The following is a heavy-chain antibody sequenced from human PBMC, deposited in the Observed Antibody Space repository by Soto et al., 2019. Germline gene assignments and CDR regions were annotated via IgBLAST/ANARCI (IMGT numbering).Heavy chain of an antibody. Sequence: SETLSLTCTVSGDSIGKSKYYWGWIRQPPGKGLEWIGSVFYNGNTYHNPSLKSRVTMSVDTSNNQFSLRMSSVTAADTSVYYCANHPYNPLVRPFWHFDLWGPGTLVT. J-gene: IGHJ2*01. CDR1: GDSIGKSKYY. CDR2: VFYNGNT. V-gene: IGHV4-39*01. D-gene: IGHD3-22*01. CDR3: ANHPYNPLVRPFWHFDL.